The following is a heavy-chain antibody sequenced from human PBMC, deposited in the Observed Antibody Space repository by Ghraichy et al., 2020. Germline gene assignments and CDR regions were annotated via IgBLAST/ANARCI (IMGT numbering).Heavy chain of an antibody. CDR3: ARDTSGSYGNYFDY. CDR2: IYYSGST. V-gene: IGHV4-59*01. J-gene: IGHJ4*02. D-gene: IGHD3-22*01. Sequence: SETLSLTCTVSGGSMSSYYWSWIRQPPGKGLEWIGYIYYSGSTNYNPSLKSRVTISVDTSKNQFSLKLNSVTAADTAVFYCARDTSGSYGNYFDYWGQGTLVTVSS. CDR1: GGSMSSYY.